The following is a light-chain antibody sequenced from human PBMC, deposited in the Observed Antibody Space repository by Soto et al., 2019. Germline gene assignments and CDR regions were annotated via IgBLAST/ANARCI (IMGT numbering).Light chain of an antibody. V-gene: IGKV4-1*01. J-gene: IGKJ2*01. CDR2: WAS. Sequence: DIVMTQSPDSLAVSLGERATINCKSSQTVLYSSNNKNYLAWYQQKPGQPPKLLIYWASTRESGVPDRFSGSGSGTDFTPTISSPQAEDVAVYYCQQYYISPRTFGQGTKLEIK. CDR1: QTVLYSSNNKNY. CDR3: QQYYISPRT.